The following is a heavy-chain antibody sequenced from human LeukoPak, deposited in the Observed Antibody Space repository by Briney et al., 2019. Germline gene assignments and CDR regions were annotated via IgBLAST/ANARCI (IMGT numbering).Heavy chain of an antibody. J-gene: IGHJ4*02. V-gene: IGHV4-4*02. CDR2: IYYSGST. CDR3: ARVVAAARWTPFDY. CDR1: GDSITSDKW. Sequence: SGTLSLTCAVSGDSITSDKWWTWVRPPPGKGLEWIGYIYYSGSTNYNPSLKSRVTISVDTSKNQFSLKLSSVTAADTAVYYCARVVAAARWTPFDYWGQGTLVTVSS. D-gene: IGHD6-13*01.